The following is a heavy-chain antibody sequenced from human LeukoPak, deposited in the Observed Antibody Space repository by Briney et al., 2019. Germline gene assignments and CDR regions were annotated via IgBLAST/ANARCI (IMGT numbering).Heavy chain of an antibody. Sequence: PGGSLRLSCAASGFILNTYTITWVRQAPGKGLEWVSSITNTPNYIYYADSDKGRFTISRDNANNSLYLQMDSLRAEDTAVYYCWRDSPYDTSIWGQGTLVTVSS. J-gene: IGHJ4*02. CDR3: WRDSPYDTSI. CDR1: GFILNTYT. D-gene: IGHD3-16*01. CDR2: ITNTPNYI. V-gene: IGHV3-21*01.